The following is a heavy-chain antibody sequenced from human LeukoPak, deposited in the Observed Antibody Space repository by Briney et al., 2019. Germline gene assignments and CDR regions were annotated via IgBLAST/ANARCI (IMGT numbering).Heavy chain of an antibody. CDR1: GFTFSSYA. V-gene: IGHV3-30-3*01. CDR3: AGDRGGYCSGGSCYYYYYGMDV. CDR2: ISYDGSNK. D-gene: IGHD2-15*01. J-gene: IGHJ6*02. Sequence: PGGSLRLSCAASGFTFSSYAMHWVRQAPGKGLEWVAVISYDGSNKYYADSVKGRFTISRDNSKNTLYLQMNSLRAEDTAVYYCAGDRGGYCSGGSCYYYYYGMDVWGQGTTVTVSS.